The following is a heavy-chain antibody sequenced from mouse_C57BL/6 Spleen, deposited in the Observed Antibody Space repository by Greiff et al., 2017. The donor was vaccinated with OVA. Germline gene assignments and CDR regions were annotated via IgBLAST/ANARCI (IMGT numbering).Heavy chain of an antibody. V-gene: IGHV5-9*01. D-gene: IGHD2-4*01. CDR1: GFTFSSYT. CDR3: ARQGYDYDDFDY. J-gene: IGHJ2*01. Sequence: EVKVVESGGGLVKPGGSLKLSCAASGFTFSSYTMSWVRQTPEKRLEWVATISGGGGNTYYPDSVKGRFTISRDNAKNTLYLQMSSLRSEDTALYYCARQGYDYDDFDYWGQGTTLTVSS. CDR2: ISGGGGNT.